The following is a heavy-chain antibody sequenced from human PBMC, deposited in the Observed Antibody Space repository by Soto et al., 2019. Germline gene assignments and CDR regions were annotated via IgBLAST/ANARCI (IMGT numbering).Heavy chain of an antibody. Sequence: GGSLRLSCAASGFTFSSYAMSWVRQAPGKGLEWVSAISGSGGSTYYADSVKGRFTTSRDNSKNTLYLQMNSLRAEDTAVYYCAKVYYYDSSGYSNFDYWGQGTLVTVSS. V-gene: IGHV3-23*01. CDR2: ISGSGGST. CDR1: GFTFSSYA. CDR3: AKVYYYDSSGYSNFDY. J-gene: IGHJ4*02. D-gene: IGHD3-22*01.